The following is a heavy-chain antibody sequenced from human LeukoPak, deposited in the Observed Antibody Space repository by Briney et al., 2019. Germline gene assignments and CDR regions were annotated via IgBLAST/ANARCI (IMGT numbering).Heavy chain of an antibody. CDR1: GGTFSSYA. CDR2: IIPIFGTA. CDR3: ARGISIAAPSPLYYFDY. J-gene: IGHJ4*02. Sequence: SVKVSCKASGGTFSSYAISWVRQAPGQGLEWMGGIIPIFGTANYAQKFQGRVAITTDESTSTAYMELSSLRSEDTAVYYCARGISIAAPSPLYYFDYWGQGTLVTVSS. D-gene: IGHD6-6*01. V-gene: IGHV1-69*05.